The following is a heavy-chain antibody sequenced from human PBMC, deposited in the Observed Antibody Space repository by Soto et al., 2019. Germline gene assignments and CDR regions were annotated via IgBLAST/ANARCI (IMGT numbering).Heavy chain of an antibody. J-gene: IGHJ4*02. D-gene: IGHD6-13*01. Sequence: QVHLEESGGGVVQPGKSLRLSCVTFGFTFNFYGLHWVRQAPGKGLEWVAVISSDGSETDYADSVRGRFTISRDDSRNTVVLEMNSPKKEDAGVYYCARPAAGGGSSNWHLDHWGQGTLVTVPS. CDR1: GFTFNFYG. CDR3: ARPAAGGGSSNWHLDH. V-gene: IGHV3-30*03. CDR2: ISSDGSET.